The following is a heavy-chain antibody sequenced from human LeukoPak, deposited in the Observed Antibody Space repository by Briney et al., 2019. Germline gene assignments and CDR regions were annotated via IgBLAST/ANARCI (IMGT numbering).Heavy chain of an antibody. J-gene: IGHJ4*02. CDR3: ASRYCSGGSCYRDDY. D-gene: IGHD2-15*01. V-gene: IGHV3-21*01. Sequence: PGGSLRLSCAASGFTFSSYSMNWVRQAPGKGLEWVSSISSSSSSYIYYADSVKGRFTISRDNAKNSLYLQMNSLRAEDTAVYYCASRYCSGGSCYRDDYWGQGTLVTVSS. CDR2: ISSSSSSYI. CDR1: GFTFSSYS.